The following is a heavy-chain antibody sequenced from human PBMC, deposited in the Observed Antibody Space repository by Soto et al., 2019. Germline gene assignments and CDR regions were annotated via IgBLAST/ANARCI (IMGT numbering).Heavy chain of an antibody. J-gene: IGHJ6*02. D-gene: IGHD5-12*01. V-gene: IGHV1-2*04. CDR1: GYTFTGYY. CDR2: INPNSGGT. Sequence: ASVKVSCKASGYTFTGYYMHWVRQAPGQGLEWMGWINPNSGGTNYAQKFQGWVTMTRETSISTAYMELSRLRSDDTAVYYCARADIVATTYYYYYGMDVWGQGTTVTVSS. CDR3: ARADIVATTYYYYYGMDV.